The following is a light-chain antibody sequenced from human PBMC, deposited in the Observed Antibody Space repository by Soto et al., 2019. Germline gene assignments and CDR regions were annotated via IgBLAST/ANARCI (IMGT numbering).Light chain of an antibody. CDR1: ESVTSTY. V-gene: IGKV3-20*01. Sequence: EIVLTQSPGTLSLSPGERATLSCRTSESVTSTYLAWYQQKPGQPPRLLIYGASSRATGIPDRFSGSGSGTDFTLTISRLEPEDFAVYYCQLFGSSPRYTFDQGTKLEIK. J-gene: IGKJ2*01. CDR2: GAS. CDR3: QLFGSSPRYT.